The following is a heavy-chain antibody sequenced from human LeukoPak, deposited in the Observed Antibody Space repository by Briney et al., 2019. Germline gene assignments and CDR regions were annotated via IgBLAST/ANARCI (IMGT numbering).Heavy chain of an antibody. J-gene: IGHJ2*01. CDR2: INPSGGST. D-gene: IGHD4-17*01. Sequence: ASVKVSCKASGGTFSSYAISWVRQAPGPGLEWMGIINPSGGSTSYAQKFQGSVTMTRDTSTSTVYMELSSLRSEDTAVYYCAREGYGDYRHWFFDLWGRGTLVTVSS. CDR1: GGTFSSYA. CDR3: AREGYGDYRHWFFDL. V-gene: IGHV1-46*01.